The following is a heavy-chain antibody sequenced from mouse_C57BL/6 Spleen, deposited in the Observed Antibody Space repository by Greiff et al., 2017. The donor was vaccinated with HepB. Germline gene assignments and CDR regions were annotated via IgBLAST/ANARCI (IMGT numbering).Heavy chain of an antibody. CDR1: GFTFSSYG. V-gene: IGHV5-6-3*01. J-gene: IGHJ2*01. CDR2: INSNGGSI. Sequence: EVQGVESGGGLVQPGGSLKLSCAASGFTFSSYGMSWVRQTPDKRLELVATINSNGGSIYYPDSVKGRFTISRDNAKNTLYLQRSSLKSEDTAMYYCARMARTINWGQGTTLTGSS. CDR3: ARMARTIN.